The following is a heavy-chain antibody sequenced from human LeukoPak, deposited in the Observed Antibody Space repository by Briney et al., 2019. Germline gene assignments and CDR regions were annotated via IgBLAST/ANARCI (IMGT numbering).Heavy chain of an antibody. CDR3: ARVGGPYGSGSYLS. D-gene: IGHD3-10*01. CDR2: ISAYNGNT. J-gene: IGHJ4*02. CDR1: GYTFTSYG. V-gene: IGHV1-18*01. Sequence: ASVKVSCKGSGYTFTSYGISWVRQAPGQGLEWMGWISAYNGNTNYAQKLLGRVTMTTDTSTSTAYMELRSLRSDDTAVYYCARVGGPYGSGSYLSWGQGTLVTVSS.